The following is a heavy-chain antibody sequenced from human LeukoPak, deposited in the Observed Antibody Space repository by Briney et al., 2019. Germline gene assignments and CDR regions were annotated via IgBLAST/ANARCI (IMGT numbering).Heavy chain of an antibody. CDR1: GFTFPSYT. CDR2: ISGNSNNI. V-gene: IGHV3-48*01. Sequence: GALRLSCAASGFTFPSYTMNWVRQAPGKGLEWISYISGNSNNIFYADSVKGRFTVSRDNVKNALYLQLSGLRVEDTAVYYCVRGHYYDASGSDWGQGTLVTVSS. J-gene: IGHJ4*02. D-gene: IGHD3-22*01. CDR3: VRGHYYDASGSD.